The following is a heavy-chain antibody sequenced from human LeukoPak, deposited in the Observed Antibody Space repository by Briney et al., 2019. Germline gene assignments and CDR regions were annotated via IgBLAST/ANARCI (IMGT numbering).Heavy chain of an antibody. CDR3: AKDSCSCGSCYSNC. V-gene: IGHV3-30*02. J-gene: IGHJ4*02. CDR1: GFTFSSYG. Sequence: GGSLRLSCAASGFTFSSYGMRWVCQAPGKWLGWVAFIRYDGSNKYYAASVKGRFTITRKNSKNTLYLQRNRMRAEDTAVYYCAKDSCSCGSCYSNCWGQGTLVTVSS. CDR2: IRYDGSNK. D-gene: IGHD2-15*01.